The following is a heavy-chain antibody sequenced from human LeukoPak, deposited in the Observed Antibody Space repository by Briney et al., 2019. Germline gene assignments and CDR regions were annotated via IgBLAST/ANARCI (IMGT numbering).Heavy chain of an antibody. V-gene: IGHV3-21*01. D-gene: IGHD6-19*01. J-gene: IGHJ4*02. CDR1: GFTFSSYS. Sequence: GGSLRLSCAASGFTFSSYSMNWVRQAPGKGLEWVSSISSSSGYIYYADSVKGRFTISRDNAKNSLYLQMNSLRAEDTAVYYCNLAVAGTNYWGQGTLVTVSS. CDR2: ISSSSGYI. CDR3: NLAVAGTNY.